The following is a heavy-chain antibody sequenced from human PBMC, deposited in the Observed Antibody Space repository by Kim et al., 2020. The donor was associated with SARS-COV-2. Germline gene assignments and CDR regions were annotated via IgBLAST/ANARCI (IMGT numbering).Heavy chain of an antibody. V-gene: IGHV3-49*03. J-gene: IGHJ4*02. Sequence: GGSLRLSCTASGFTFGDYAMRWFRQAPGKGLEWVGCIRCNGDDGTTEYAASVKGRFTIARDDSTSIVYLQMNSLKTEDTAVYYCTRSGRCSCGSCYMSGKWGQGTVDSVST. CDR2: IRCNGDDGTT. D-gene: IGHD2-15*01. CDR3: TRSGRCSCGSCYMSGK. CDR1: GFTFGDYA.